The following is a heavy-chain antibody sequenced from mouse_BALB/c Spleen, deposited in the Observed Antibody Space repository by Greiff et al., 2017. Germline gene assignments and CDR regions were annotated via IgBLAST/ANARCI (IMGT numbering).Heavy chain of an antibody. CDR1: GFTFTDYY. D-gene: IGHD1-1*01. Sequence: EVHLVESGGGLVQPGGSLRLSCATSGFTFTDYYMSWVRQPPGKALEWLGFIRNKANGYTTEYSASVKGRFTISRDNSQSILYLQMNTLRAEDSATYYCARDRFTTDDYWGQGTTLTVSS. CDR2: IRNKANGYTT. CDR3: ARDRFTTDDY. V-gene: IGHV7-3*02. J-gene: IGHJ2*01.